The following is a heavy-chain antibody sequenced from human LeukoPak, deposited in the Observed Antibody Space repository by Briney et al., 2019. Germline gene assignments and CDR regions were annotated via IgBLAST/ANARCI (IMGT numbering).Heavy chain of an antibody. J-gene: IGHJ4*02. CDR1: KFTFSSFS. CDR2: ISGSGGST. Sequence: GGTLRLSCAASKFTFSSFSMTWVRQAPGKGLEWVSTISGSGGSTNYADSVKGRFTISRDNARNTLYLQMNSLRAEDTAVYYCAGDLDFWTGSKGGYWGQGTLVTVSS. V-gene: IGHV3-23*01. D-gene: IGHD3/OR15-3a*01. CDR3: AGDLDFWTGSKGGY.